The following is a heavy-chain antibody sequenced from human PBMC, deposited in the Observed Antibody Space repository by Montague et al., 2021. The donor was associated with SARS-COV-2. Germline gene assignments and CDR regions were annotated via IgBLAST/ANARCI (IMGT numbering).Heavy chain of an antibody. Sequence: SLRLSCAASGFTLSSYAMSWVRQAPGKGLEWVSAISGSGGTTWYADSVKGRFTISRDNSKNTLYLQMNSLRAEDTAVYYCAKSPSGWWLFDYWGQGTLVTVSS. CDR2: ISGSGGTT. CDR3: AKSPSGWWLFDY. D-gene: IGHD6-19*01. J-gene: IGHJ4*02. CDR1: GFTLSSYA. V-gene: IGHV3-23*01.